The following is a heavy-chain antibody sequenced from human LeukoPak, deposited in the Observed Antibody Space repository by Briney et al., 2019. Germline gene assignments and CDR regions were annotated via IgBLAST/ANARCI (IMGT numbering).Heavy chain of an antibody. CDR3: AGSSSWDYYFDY. D-gene: IGHD6-13*01. CDR2: ICSGGST. CDR1: GFTVSSNY. Sequence: GGSLRLSCAASGFTVSSNYMSWVRQAPGKGLEWVSVICSGGSTYYADSVKGRFTISRDNSKNTLYLQMNSLRAEDTAVYYCAGSSSWDYYFDYWGQGTLVTVSS. V-gene: IGHV3-53*01. J-gene: IGHJ4*02.